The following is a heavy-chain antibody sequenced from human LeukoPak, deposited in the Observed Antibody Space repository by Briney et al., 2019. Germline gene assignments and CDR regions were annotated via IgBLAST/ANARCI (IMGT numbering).Heavy chain of an antibody. CDR2: INPNSGGT. J-gene: IGHJ4*02. CDR1: GYTFTGYY. D-gene: IGHD3-9*01. V-gene: IGHV1-2*02. Sequence: GASVKVPCKASGYTFTGYYMHWVRQAPGQGLEWMGWINPNSGGTNYAQKFQGRVTMTRDTSISTAYMELSRLRSDDTAVYYCARDLGDYDILTGYQPLDYWGQGTLVTVSS. CDR3: ARDLGDYDILTGYQPLDY.